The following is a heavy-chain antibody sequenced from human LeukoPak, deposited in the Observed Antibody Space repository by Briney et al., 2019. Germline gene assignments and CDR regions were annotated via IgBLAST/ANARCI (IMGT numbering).Heavy chain of an antibody. D-gene: IGHD3-10*01. V-gene: IGHV1-24*01. CDR1: GYTLTELS. Sequence: ASVKVSCKVSGYTLTELSMHWVRQAPGKGLEWMGGFDPEDGETIYAQKFQGRVTMTEDTSTDTAYMELSSLRSEDTAVYYCATGITMVRGVQRRFDYWGQGTLVTVSS. CDR3: ATGITMVRGVQRRFDY. J-gene: IGHJ4*02. CDR2: FDPEDGET.